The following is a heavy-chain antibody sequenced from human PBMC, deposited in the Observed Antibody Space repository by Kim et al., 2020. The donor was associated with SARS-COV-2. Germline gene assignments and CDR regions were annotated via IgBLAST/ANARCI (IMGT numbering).Heavy chain of an antibody. V-gene: IGHV1-18*01. Sequence: YAQNLQDRVTLTTDTSTSTAFLELRSLRSDDTAVYFCARDRGYGDDTFDYWGQGTLVTVSS. D-gene: IGHD4-17*01. J-gene: IGHJ4*02. CDR3: ARDRGYGDDTFDY.